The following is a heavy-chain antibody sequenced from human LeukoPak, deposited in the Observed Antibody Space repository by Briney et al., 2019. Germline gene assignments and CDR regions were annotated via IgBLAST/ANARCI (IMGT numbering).Heavy chain of an antibody. CDR2: ISWNSGSI. D-gene: IGHD3-22*01. V-gene: IGHV3-9*01. CDR1: GFTFDDYA. CDR3: AKDISGFYDSSALDY. J-gene: IGHJ4*02. Sequence: GGSLRLSCAASGFTFDDYAMHWVRQAPGKGLEWVSGISWNSGSIGYADSVKGRFTISRDNAKNSLYLQMNSLRAEDTALYYCAKDISGFYDSSALDYWGQGTLVTVSS.